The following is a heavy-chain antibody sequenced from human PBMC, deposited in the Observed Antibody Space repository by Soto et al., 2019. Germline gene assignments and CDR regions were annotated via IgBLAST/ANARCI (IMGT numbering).Heavy chain of an antibody. Sequence: QVQLVQSGAEVKKPGSSVKVSCKTSGGDFKNSGVSWVRQAPGQGLEWMGGFVPAFGSAKYGQILQGRVTTTADDLTSTTYIELSGLKPEDTAIYYCAREIAATGLQFWGQGTLVIVSS. CDR2: FVPAFGSA. D-gene: IGHD3-9*01. J-gene: IGHJ4*02. CDR1: GGDFKNSG. V-gene: IGHV1-69*12. CDR3: AREIAATGLQF.